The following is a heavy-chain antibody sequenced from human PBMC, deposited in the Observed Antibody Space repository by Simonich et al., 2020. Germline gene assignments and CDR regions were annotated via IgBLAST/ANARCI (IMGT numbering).Heavy chain of an antibody. V-gene: IGHV1-69-2*01. CDR2: VTPEDAEK. CDR3: ATGFEYSSSSWAFDI. Sequence: VQLVQSGAEVKKPGATVKISCKVCGYTFTDYYMHWVQQAPGKGSKSSGLVTPEDAEKKYAETVQGRVTKTANTSTDTPYMQLSGLRSEDTAVYYCATGFEYSSSSWAFDIGGQGTMVTVSS. J-gene: IGHJ3*02. D-gene: IGHD6-6*01. CDR1: GYTFTDYY.